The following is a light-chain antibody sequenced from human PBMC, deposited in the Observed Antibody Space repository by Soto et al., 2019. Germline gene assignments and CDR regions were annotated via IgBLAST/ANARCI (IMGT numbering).Light chain of an antibody. CDR3: HQYGISP. Sequence: DIQLTQSPSFLSASLGDRVTITCRASQGVSSYLSCYQQKPGKAPKLLIYAASTLQSGVPSRFSGSGSGTEFSLTISRLEPEDFAVYYCHQYGISPFGGGTKVDIK. V-gene: IGKV1-9*01. CDR2: AAS. CDR1: QGVSSY. J-gene: IGKJ4*01.